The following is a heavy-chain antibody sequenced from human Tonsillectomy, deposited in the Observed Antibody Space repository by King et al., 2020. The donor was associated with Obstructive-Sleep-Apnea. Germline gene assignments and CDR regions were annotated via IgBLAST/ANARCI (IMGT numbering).Heavy chain of an antibody. CDR1: GFSFSSYG. CDR2: IRYDGSNK. Sequence: VQLVESGGGVVQPGGSLRLSCAASGFSFSSYGMHWVRQAPGKGLDWGAFIRYDGSNKYYADSVKGRFTISRDTSKKTLYLQMNSLRAEDTAVFYCAKATAAAGTFADYWGQGTLVTVSS. D-gene: IGHD6-13*01. J-gene: IGHJ4*02. V-gene: IGHV3-30*02. CDR3: AKATAAAGTFADY.